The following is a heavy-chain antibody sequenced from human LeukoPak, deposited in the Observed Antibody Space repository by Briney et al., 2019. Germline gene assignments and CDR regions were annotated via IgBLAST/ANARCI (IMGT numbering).Heavy chain of an antibody. D-gene: IGHD7-27*01. Sequence: PGGSLRLSCAASAFTISDYWMSWVRQTPGKGLEWVANIKQDGSEKYYVGSVKGRFSISRDNVKNSLYLQMNSLRVEDTAVYYCARATGDPENFDYWGQGALVTVSS. CDR2: IKQDGSEK. J-gene: IGHJ4*02. V-gene: IGHV3-7*01. CDR3: ARATGDPENFDY. CDR1: AFTISDYW.